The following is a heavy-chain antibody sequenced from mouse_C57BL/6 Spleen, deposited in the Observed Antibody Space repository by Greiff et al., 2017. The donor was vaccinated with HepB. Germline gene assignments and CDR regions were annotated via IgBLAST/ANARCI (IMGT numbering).Heavy chain of an antibody. D-gene: IGHD1-1*01. Sequence: EVKLQQSGPELVKPGASVKISCKASGYTFTDYYMNWVKQSHGKSLEWIGDINPNNGGTSYNQKFKGKATLTVDKSSSTAYMELRSLTSEDSAVYYCANYGSTLYAMDYWGQGTSVTVSS. V-gene: IGHV1-26*01. CDR2: INPNNGGT. CDR1: GYTFTDYY. CDR3: ANYGSTLYAMDY. J-gene: IGHJ4*01.